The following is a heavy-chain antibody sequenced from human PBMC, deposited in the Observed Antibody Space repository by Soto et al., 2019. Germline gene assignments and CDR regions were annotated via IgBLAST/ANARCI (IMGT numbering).Heavy chain of an antibody. Sequence: QVQLQESGPGLVKPSQTLSLTCTVSGGSISSGGYYWSWIRQHPGKGLEWIGYIYYSGSTYYNPSLQSRVTISVDTSKNQFSLKLSSVTAADTAVYYCARVKPALQYGSGINWFDPWGQGTLVTVSS. J-gene: IGHJ5*02. CDR2: IYYSGST. D-gene: IGHD3-10*01. V-gene: IGHV4-31*03. CDR3: ARVKPALQYGSGINWFDP. CDR1: GGSISSGGYY.